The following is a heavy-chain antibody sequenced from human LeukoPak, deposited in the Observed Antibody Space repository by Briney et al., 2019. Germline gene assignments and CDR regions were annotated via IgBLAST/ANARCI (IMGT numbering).Heavy chain of an antibody. CDR3: ARAGIAAAGTKGGLDY. Sequence: GGSLRLPCAASGFTFSSYWVHWVRQAPGKGLVWVSRTNSDGSSTLYADSVKGRFTISRDNAKNTLYLQMDSLRAEDTAVYYCARAGIAAAGTKGGLDYWGQGTLVTVSS. CDR1: GFTFSSYW. D-gene: IGHD6-13*01. V-gene: IGHV3-74*01. CDR2: TNSDGSST. J-gene: IGHJ4*02.